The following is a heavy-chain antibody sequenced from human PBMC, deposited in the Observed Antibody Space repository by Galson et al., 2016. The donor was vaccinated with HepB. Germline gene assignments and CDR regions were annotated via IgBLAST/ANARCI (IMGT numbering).Heavy chain of an antibody. Sequence: SLRLSCAASGFIVSVNYMYWVRQAPGKGLEWVSVIYSGGSTDHADSVKGRFIISRDNSKNMVYLQMNSLRAEDTAVYYCARGNQLVYYYGMDVWGQGTTVTVSS. CDR3: ARGNQLVYYYGMDV. CDR1: GFIVSVNY. J-gene: IGHJ6*02. CDR2: IYSGGST. V-gene: IGHV3-66*01. D-gene: IGHD2-2*01.